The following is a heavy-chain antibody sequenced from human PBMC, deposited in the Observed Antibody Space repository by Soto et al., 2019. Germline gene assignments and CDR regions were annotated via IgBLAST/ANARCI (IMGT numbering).Heavy chain of an antibody. V-gene: IGHV4-34*01. CDR3: ARGPWIQLWLSLVPRFDY. J-gene: IGHJ4*02. Sequence: SETLSLTCAVYGGSFSGYYWSGIRQPPGKGLEWIGEINHSGSTNYNPSLKSRVTISVYTSKSQFSLKLSSVTAADPAVYYCARGPWIQLWLSLVPRFDYWGQGTLVTVSS. D-gene: IGHD5-18*01. CDR1: GGSFSGYY. CDR2: INHSGST.